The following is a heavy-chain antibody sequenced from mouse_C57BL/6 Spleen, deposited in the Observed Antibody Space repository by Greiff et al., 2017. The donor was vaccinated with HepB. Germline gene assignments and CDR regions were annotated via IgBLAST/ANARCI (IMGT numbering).Heavy chain of an antibody. J-gene: IGHJ2*01. CDR3: TNPGSTFDY. D-gene: IGHD1-1*01. CDR1: GFNIKDDY. V-gene: IGHV14-4*01. CDR2: IDPENGDT. Sequence: EVQLKESGAELVRPGASVKLSCTASGFNIKDDYMHWVKQRPEQGLEWIGWIDPENGDTEYASKFQGKATITADTSSNTAYLQLSSLTSEDTAVYYCTNPGSTFDYWGQGTTLTVSS.